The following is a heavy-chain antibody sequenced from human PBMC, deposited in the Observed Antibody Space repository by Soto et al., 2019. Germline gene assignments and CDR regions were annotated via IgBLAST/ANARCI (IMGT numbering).Heavy chain of an antibody. V-gene: IGHV3-30-3*01. CDR2: ISYDGSNK. CDR1: GFTFSSYA. D-gene: IGHD6-13*01. CDR3: ARARKSIAAAEWEPLGMDV. Sequence: GGSLRLSCAASGFTFSSYAMHWVRQAPGKGLEWVAVISYDGSNKYYADSVKGRFTISRDNSKNTLYLQMNSLRAEDTAVYYCARARKSIAAAEWEPLGMDVWGQGTTVTVSS. J-gene: IGHJ6*02.